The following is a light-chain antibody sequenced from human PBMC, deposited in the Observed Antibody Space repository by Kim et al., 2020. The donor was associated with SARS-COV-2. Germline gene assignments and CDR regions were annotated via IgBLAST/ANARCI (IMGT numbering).Light chain of an antibody. Sequence: LTQPASVSGSPGQWFTISCTGSNSDIGGYNYVSWYQQHPGKAPKLIIYDVTKRPSGVSDRFSGSKSGNTASLIISGLQADDEADYYCSSYTSSKTWVFGGGTQLTVL. V-gene: IGLV2-14*03. CDR1: NSDIGGYNY. CDR3: SSYTSSKTWV. J-gene: IGLJ3*02. CDR2: DVT.